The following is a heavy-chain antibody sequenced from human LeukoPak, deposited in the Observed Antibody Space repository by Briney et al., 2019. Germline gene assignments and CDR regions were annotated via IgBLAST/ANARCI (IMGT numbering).Heavy chain of an antibody. Sequence: ASVKVSCKASGYTFTSYGISWVRQAPGQGLEWMGWISAYNGNTNYAQKFQGRVTITADKSTSTAYMELSSLRSEDTAVYYCARSPIAARPFWFDPWGQGTLVTVSS. CDR2: ISAYNGNT. J-gene: IGHJ5*02. CDR1: GYTFTSYG. CDR3: ARSPIAARPFWFDP. V-gene: IGHV1-18*01. D-gene: IGHD6-6*01.